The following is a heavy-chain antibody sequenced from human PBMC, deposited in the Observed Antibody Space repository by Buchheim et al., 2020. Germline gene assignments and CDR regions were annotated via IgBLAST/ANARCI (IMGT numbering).Heavy chain of an antibody. J-gene: IGHJ5*02. D-gene: IGHD3-16*02. CDR3: ARASMITFGGVIVNGWFDP. CDR2: IYYRGST. CDR1: GGSISSYY. Sequence: QVQLQESGPGLVKPSETLSLTCTVSGGSISSYYWSWIRQPPGKGLEWIGYIYYRGSTNYNPSLKSRVTIPVDSSKNQFSLKLSSVTAADTAVYYCARASMITFGGVIVNGWFDPWGQGTL. V-gene: IGHV4-59*01.